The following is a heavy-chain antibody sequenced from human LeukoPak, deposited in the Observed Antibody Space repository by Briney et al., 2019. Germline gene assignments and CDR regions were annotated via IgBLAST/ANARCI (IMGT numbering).Heavy chain of an antibody. CDR1: GGTISSYY. CDR3: ARDAHGAVHYYDSSDTVRSERGRGSVYYMDV. D-gene: IGHD3-22*01. J-gene: IGHJ6*03. Sequence: PSETLSLTCTVSGGTISSYYWSWIRQPPGKGLEWIGYIYYSGSTNYNPSLKSRVTISVDTSKNQFSLKLSSVTAADTAVYYCARDAHGAVHYYDSSDTVRSERGRGSVYYMDVWGKGTTVTVSS. V-gene: IGHV4-59*01. CDR2: IYYSGST.